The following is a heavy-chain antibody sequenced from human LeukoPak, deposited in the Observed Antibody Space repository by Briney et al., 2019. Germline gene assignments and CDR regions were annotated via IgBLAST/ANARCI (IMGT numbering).Heavy chain of an antibody. Sequence: PSETLSLTCAVYGGSFSGYYWSWIRQPPGKGLEWIGEINHSGSTNYNPSLKSRVTISVDTSKNQFSLKLSSVTAADTAVYYCARSRSPYYMDVWGKGTTVTVSS. CDR3: ARSRSPYYMDV. CDR1: GGSFSGYY. V-gene: IGHV4-34*01. CDR2: INHSGST. J-gene: IGHJ6*03.